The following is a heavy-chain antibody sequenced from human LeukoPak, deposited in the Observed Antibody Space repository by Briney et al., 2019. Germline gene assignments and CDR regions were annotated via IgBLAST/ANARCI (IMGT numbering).Heavy chain of an antibody. D-gene: IGHD6-6*01. V-gene: IGHV3-23*01. CDR1: GFTFSTYA. Sequence: GGSLRLSCAASGFTFSTYAMTWVRQAPGKGLEWVSGINSNGDEIYYADSVRGRFTISRDNSNNALYLQMDSLRAEDTAVYYCANWIGSASRDYWGQGTLVTVSS. CDR2: INSNGDEI. CDR3: ANWIGSASRDY. J-gene: IGHJ4*02.